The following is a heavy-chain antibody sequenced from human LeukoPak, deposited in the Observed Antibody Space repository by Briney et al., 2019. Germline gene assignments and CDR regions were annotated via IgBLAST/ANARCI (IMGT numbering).Heavy chain of an antibody. Sequence: SETLSLTCTVSGGSISGYYWSWIRQPAGKGLEWIGRIYTSGSTNYNPSLKSRVTMSVDTSKNQFSLKLSSVTAADTAVYYCARDRGIVGAQRDAFDIWGQGTMVTVSS. CDR3: ARDRGIVGAQRDAFDI. CDR1: GGSISGYY. D-gene: IGHD1-26*01. CDR2: IYTSGST. J-gene: IGHJ3*02. V-gene: IGHV4-4*07.